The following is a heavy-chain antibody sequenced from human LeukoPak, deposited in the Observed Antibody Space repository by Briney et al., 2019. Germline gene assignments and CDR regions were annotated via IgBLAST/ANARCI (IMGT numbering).Heavy chain of an antibody. CDR2: IYYSGST. D-gene: IGHD6-19*01. CDR1: GGSFSGYY. CDR3: ARVLPQWLARYSFDC. V-gene: IGHV4-59*04. Sequence: SETLSLTCAVYGGSFSGYYWSWIRQPPGKGLEWIGFIYYSGSTYYSPSLESRVTISIDTSKNQFSLRLNSVTAADTAVYYCARVLPQWLARYSFDCWGQGTLVTVSS. J-gene: IGHJ4*02.